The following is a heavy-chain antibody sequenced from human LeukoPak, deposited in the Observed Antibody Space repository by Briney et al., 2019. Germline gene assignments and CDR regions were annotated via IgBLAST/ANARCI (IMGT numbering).Heavy chain of an antibody. D-gene: IGHD1/OR15-1a*01. J-gene: IGHJ4*02. CDR2: MNPNSGNT. CDR3: ARGRSLKGTFDY. V-gene: IGHV1-8*03. Sequence: GSSVKVSCKASGGTFSSYAISWVRQAPGQGLEWMGWMNPNSGNTGYAQKFQGRVTITRNTSISTAYMELSSLRSEDTAVYYCARGRSLKGTFDYWGQGTLVTVSS. CDR1: GGTFSSYA.